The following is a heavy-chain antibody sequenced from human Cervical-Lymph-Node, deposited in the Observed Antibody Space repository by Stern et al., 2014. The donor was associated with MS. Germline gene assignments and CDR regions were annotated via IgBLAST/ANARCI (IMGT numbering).Heavy chain of an antibody. CDR1: GGSISSGSYY. CDR2: IYPGGST. V-gene: IGHV4-61*02. Sequence: VQLLQSGPGLVKPSQTLSLTCTVSGGSISSGSYYWSWIRPPAGKGLEWIGRIYPGGSTNYNPSQKGRFTISEDTSKTRFSRKLVSVTAADTAVYYCARDCRLRYFDNYGMDVWGQGTTVTVSS. CDR3: ARDCRLRYFDNYGMDV. J-gene: IGHJ6*02. D-gene: IGHD3-9*01.